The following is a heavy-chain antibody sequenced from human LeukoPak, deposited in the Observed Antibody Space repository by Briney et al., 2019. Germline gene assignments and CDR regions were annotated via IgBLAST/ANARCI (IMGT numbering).Heavy chain of an antibody. CDR2: ISGDGSMT. CDR1: GFSLRSYW. D-gene: IGHD6-6*01. CDR3: ARYSSSSGGASHYFDY. J-gene: IGHJ4*02. Sequence: GGSLRLSCAVSGFSLRSYWMHWVRQAPGTGLVWVSRISGDGSMTNYAGSVKGRFTISRDNAKNTVYLQMNSLRAEDTAVYYCARYSSSSGGASHYFDYWGQGTLVTVSS. V-gene: IGHV3-74*01.